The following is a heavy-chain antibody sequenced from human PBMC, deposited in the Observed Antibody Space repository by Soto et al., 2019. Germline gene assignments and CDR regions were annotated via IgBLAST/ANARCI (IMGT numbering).Heavy chain of an antibody. CDR1: GFSLSTSGVG. J-gene: IGHJ4*02. V-gene: IGHV2-5*02. Sequence: SGPTLVNPPQTLTLTCTFSGFSLSTSGVGVAWIRQPPGKALEWLALIYWDDGKRYSPSLKTRLNITKDTSKNQVVLTLTNVDPVDTATYYCAHRPAYDISTVYYPFAYGGQGSLVPVSS. CDR2: IYWDDGK. CDR3: AHRPAYDISTVYYPFAY. D-gene: IGHD3-9*01.